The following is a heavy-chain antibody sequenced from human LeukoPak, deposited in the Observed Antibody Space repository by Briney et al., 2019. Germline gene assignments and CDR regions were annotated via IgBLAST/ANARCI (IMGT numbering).Heavy chain of an antibody. CDR3: ARELLRFLEWLTPPNGMDV. CDR1: GFTFSDYY. CDR2: ISSSGSTI. J-gene: IGHJ6*02. D-gene: IGHD3-3*01. Sequence: GGSLRLSCAASGFTFSDYYMSWIRQAPGKGLEWVSYISSSGSTIYYADSVKGRFTISRDNAKNSLYLQMNSLRAGDTAVYYCARELLRFLEWLTPPNGMDVWGQGTTVTVSS. V-gene: IGHV3-11*01.